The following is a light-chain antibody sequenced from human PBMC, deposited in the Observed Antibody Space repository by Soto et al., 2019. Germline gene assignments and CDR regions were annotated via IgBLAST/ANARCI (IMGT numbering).Light chain of an antibody. J-gene: IGKJ4*01. CDR1: QSVGSN. CDR3: QHYNNWPLT. CDR2: GAS. Sequence: EIVMTQSPATLSVSPGERATLSCRASQSVGSNLAWYQQKPGQAPRLLIYGASTRATGIPARFSGSGSGTEFTLTINSPQSEDFAVYYCQHYNNWPLTFGGGTKV. V-gene: IGKV3-15*01.